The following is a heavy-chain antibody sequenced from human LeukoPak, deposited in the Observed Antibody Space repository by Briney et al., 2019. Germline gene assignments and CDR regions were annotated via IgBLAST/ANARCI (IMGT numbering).Heavy chain of an antibody. CDR2: MHHSGST. V-gene: IGHV4-38-2*02. J-gene: IGHJ4*02. CDR1: GYSISSGHY. Sequence: KASETLSLTCTVSGYSISSGHYWGWIRQSPGKGLEWIGSMHHSGSTYYNPSLKSRVTISVDTSKNQFSLKLTSVTAADTAVYYCAREVGYSYGSQHRGQGTLVTVSS. D-gene: IGHD5-18*01. CDR3: AREVGYSYGSQH.